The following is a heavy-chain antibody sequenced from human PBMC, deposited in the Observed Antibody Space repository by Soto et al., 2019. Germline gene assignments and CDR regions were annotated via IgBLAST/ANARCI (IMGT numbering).Heavy chain of an antibody. V-gene: IGHV1-24*01. CDR1: GYTLTELS. D-gene: IGHD3-22*01. Sequence: GASVKVSCKVSGYTLTELSMHWVRQAPGKGLEWMGGFDPEDGETIYAQKFQGRVTMTEDTSTDTAYMELSSLRSEDTAVYYCATSDSGTYYYDSSGYSPFDYWGQGTLVTAPQ. J-gene: IGHJ4*02. CDR3: ATSDSGTYYYDSSGYSPFDY. CDR2: FDPEDGET.